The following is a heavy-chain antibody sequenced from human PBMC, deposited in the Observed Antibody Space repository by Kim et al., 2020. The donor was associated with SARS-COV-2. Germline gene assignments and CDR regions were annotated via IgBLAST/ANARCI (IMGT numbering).Heavy chain of an antibody. CDR3: ARFYGSGSPYNWFDP. V-gene: IGHV4-31*03. D-gene: IGHD3-10*01. CDR2: IYYSGST. CDR1: GGSISSGGYY. Sequence: SETLSLTCTVSGGSISSGGYYWSWIRQHPGKGLEWIGYIYYSGSTYYNPSLKSRVTISVDTSKNQFSLKLSSVTAADTAVYYCARFYGSGSPYNWFDPWGQGTLVTVSS. J-gene: IGHJ5*02.